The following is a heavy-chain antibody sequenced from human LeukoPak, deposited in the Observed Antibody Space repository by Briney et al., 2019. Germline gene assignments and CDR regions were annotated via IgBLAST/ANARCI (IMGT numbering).Heavy chain of an antibody. CDR3: ARGYYYNSSEDY. Sequence: GESLRISCEGSGYSFTSYWISWVRQMPGKGLEWMGRIDPSDSYTNYSPSFQGHVTISADKSISTAYLQWSSLKASDTAMYYCARGYYYNSSEDYWGQGTPATVSS. J-gene: IGHJ4*02. V-gene: IGHV5-10-1*01. CDR1: GYSFTSYW. CDR2: IDPSDSYT. D-gene: IGHD3-22*01.